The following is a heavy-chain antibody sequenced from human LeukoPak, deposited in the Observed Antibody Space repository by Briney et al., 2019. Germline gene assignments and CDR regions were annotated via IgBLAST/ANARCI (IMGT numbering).Heavy chain of an antibody. V-gene: IGHV4-59*01. Sequence: PSETLSLTCIVSGGSISNYYWHWIRQSPGKEMEWIGCIYYTGTTIYSPSLKSRITISVDTSKNQFSLRLSSVTAADTAVYYCARDAGYRTSRNYFDPWGQGTLVTVSS. CDR3: ARDAGYRTSRNYFDP. D-gene: IGHD2-2*01. CDR1: GGSISNYY. J-gene: IGHJ5*02. CDR2: IYYTGTT.